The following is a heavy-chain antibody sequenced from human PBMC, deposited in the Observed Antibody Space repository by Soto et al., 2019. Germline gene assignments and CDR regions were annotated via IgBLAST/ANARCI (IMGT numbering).Heavy chain of an antibody. CDR2: IYYSGST. Sequence: SENLSLTRTVSGGSISSHSWSWIRQPPGKGLEWIGYIYYSGSTNYNPSLKSRVTISVDTSKNQFSLKLSSVTAADTAVYYCAKLATIFGVVTNDYYYYYYMDVWGKGTTVTVSS. CDR3: AKLATIFGVVTNDYYYYYYMDV. V-gene: IGHV4-59*08. D-gene: IGHD3-3*01. CDR1: GGSISSHS. J-gene: IGHJ6*03.